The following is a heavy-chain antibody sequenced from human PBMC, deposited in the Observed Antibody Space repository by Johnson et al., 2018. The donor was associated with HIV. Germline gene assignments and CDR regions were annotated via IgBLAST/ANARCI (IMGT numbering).Heavy chain of an antibody. CDR2: ISYDGSNK. CDR1: GFTFSSYA. V-gene: IGHV3-30*18. J-gene: IGHJ3*02. CDR3: AKSGFSGSYQGAYDI. Sequence: QVQLVASGGGVVQPGRSLRLSCAASGFTFSSYAMHWVRQAPGKGLEWVAVISYDGSNKYYADSLMGRFTISRDNSKNTLYLQMNSLRAEDTAVYYCAKSGFSGSYQGAYDIWGQGTMVTASS. D-gene: IGHD1-26*01.